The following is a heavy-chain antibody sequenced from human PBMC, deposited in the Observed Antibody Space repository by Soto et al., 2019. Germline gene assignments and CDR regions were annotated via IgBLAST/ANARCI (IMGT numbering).Heavy chain of an antibody. CDR2: ISAYNGNT. CDR3: ARDAPRPSTYAFDI. J-gene: IGHJ3*02. CDR1: GYTFTNFG. Sequence: ASVKVSCKASGYTFTNFGITWVLEAPGQGLEWMGWISAYNGNTNYTQKLQGRVTMTTDTSTSTAYMELRSLRSDDTAVYYCARDAPRPSTYAFDIWGQGTMVTVSS. V-gene: IGHV1-18*01. D-gene: IGHD1-26*01.